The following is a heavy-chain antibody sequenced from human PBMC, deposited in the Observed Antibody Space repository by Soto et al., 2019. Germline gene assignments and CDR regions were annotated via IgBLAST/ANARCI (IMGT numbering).Heavy chain of an antibody. Sequence: SETLSLTCAVYGGSFSGYYWSWIRQPPGKGLEWIGEINHSGSTNYNPYLKSRVTISVDTSKNQSSLKLSSVTAADTAVFYCARATTMVRGVIIHNWFDPWGQGTLVTVSS. D-gene: IGHD3-10*01. V-gene: IGHV4-34*01. CDR1: GGSFSGYY. CDR3: ARATTMVRGVIIHNWFDP. CDR2: INHSGST. J-gene: IGHJ5*02.